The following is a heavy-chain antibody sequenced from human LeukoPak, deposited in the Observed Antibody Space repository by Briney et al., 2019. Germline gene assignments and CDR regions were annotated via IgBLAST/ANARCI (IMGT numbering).Heavy chain of an antibody. J-gene: IGHJ6*02. CDR2: IIPIFGTA. V-gene: IGHV1-69*13. CDR1: GGTFSSYA. Sequence: SVEVSCTASGGTFSSYAISWVRQAPGQGLEWMGGIIPIFGTANYAQKFQGRVTITADESTSTAYMELSSLRSEDTAVYYCARDDTIFGVVTVHYGMDVWGQGTTVTVSS. CDR3: ARDDTIFGVVTVHYGMDV. D-gene: IGHD3-3*01.